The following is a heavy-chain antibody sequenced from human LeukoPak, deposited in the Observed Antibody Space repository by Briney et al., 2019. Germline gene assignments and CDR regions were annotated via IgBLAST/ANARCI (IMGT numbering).Heavy chain of an antibody. CDR2: MNPNSGNT. CDR1: GYTFTSYD. V-gene: IGHV1-8*01. D-gene: IGHD3-10*01. Sequence: GASVKVSCKASGYTFTSYDINWVRQATGQGLEWMGWMNPNSGNTGYAQKFQGRVTMTRNTSISTAYMELSSLRSEDTAIYYCARDGPAQMVDFDYWGQGTLVTVSS. J-gene: IGHJ4*02. CDR3: ARDGPAQMVDFDY.